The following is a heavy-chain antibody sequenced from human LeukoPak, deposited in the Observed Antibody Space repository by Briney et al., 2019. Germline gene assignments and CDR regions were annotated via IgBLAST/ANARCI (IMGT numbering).Heavy chain of an antibody. J-gene: IGHJ1*01. CDR1: GGSISSGSYY. D-gene: IGHD6-19*01. CDR3: ARGTYSSGWYVPGYFQH. V-gene: IGHV4-61*02. Sequence: PSETLSLTCTVSGGSISSGSYYWSWIRQPAGKGLEWIGRIYTSGSTNYNPSLKSRVTISVDTSKNQFSLKLSSVTAADTAVYYCARGTYSSGWYVPGYFQHWGQGTLVTVSS. CDR2: IYTSGST.